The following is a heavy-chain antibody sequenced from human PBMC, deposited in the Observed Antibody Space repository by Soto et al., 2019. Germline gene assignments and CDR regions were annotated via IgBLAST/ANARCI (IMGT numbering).Heavy chain of an antibody. Sequence: SETLSLTCTVSGGSISSGGYSWSWIRQPPGKGLEWIGYIYHSGSTYYNPSLKSRVTISVDRSKNQFSLKLSSVTAADTAVYYCARGVKDYYGMDVWGQGTTVTVSS. J-gene: IGHJ6*02. D-gene: IGHD3-10*01. CDR1: GGSISSGGYS. CDR3: ARGVKDYYGMDV. CDR2: IYHSGST. V-gene: IGHV4-30-2*01.